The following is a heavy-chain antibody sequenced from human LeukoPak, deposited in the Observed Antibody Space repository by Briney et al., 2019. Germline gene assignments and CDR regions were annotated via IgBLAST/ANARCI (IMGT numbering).Heavy chain of an antibody. CDR2: IYYSGST. CDR1: GGSISSDY. J-gene: IGHJ4*02. V-gene: IGHV4-59*08. D-gene: IGHD2-2*01. Sequence: SETLSLTCTVSGGSISSDYWSWIRQPPGKGLEWIGYIYYSGSTNYNPSLKSRVTISVDTSKNQFSLKLSSVTAADTAVYYCARRGCSSNSCPFDYWGQGTLVTVSS. CDR3: ARRGCSSNSCPFDY.